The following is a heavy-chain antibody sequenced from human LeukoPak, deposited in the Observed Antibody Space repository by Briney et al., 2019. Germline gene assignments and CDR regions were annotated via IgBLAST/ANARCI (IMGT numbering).Heavy chain of an antibody. J-gene: IGHJ4*02. CDR3: VRDGGVSGYDLLDY. CDR2: INQDGSKE. D-gene: IGHD5-12*01. V-gene: IGHV3-7*01. Sequence: GGSLRLSCTASGFILSNYWMTWVRQAPGKGLEWVAQINQDGSKEYYMDSVKARFTISRDNAKNSLSLQMNSLRAEDTAVYYCVRDGGVSGYDLLDYWGQGTLDTVSS. CDR1: GFILSNYW.